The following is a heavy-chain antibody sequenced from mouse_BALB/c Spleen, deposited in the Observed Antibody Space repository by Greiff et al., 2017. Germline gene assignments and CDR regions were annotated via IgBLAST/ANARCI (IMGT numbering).Heavy chain of an antibody. J-gene: IGHJ2*01. CDR2: ISSGGST. CDR3: ARDVGSLDY. V-gene: IGHV5-6-5*01. CDR1: GFTFSSYA. Sequence: DVQLVESGGGLVKPGGSLKLSCAASGFTFSSYAMSWVRQTPEKRLEWVASISSGGSTYYPDSVKGRFTISRDNARNILYLQMSSLRSEDTAMYCCARDVGSLDYWGQGTTLTVSS.